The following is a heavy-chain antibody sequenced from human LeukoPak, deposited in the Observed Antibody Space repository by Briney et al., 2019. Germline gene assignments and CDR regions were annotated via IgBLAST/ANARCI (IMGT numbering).Heavy chain of an antibody. D-gene: IGHD3-10*01. Sequence: SVKVSCKASGGTFSSYAISWVRQAPGQGLEWMGRIIPILGIANYAQKFQGRVTITADKSTSTAYMELSSLRSEDTAVYYCARAAYYYGSGSYYHFDYWGQGTLVTVPS. CDR2: IIPILGIA. CDR3: ARAAYYYGSGSYYHFDY. V-gene: IGHV1-69*04. CDR1: GGTFSSYA. J-gene: IGHJ4*02.